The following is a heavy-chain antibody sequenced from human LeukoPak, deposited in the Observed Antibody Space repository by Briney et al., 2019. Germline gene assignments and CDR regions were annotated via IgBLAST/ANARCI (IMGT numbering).Heavy chain of an antibody. CDR2: FDPEDGET. D-gene: IGHD5-12*01. Sequence: GASVKVSCKVSGYTLTELSMHWVRQAPGKGLEWMGGFDPEDGETIYAQKFQGRVTMTEDTSTDTAYMELSSQRSEDTAVYYCATLRLRGPRYYYYMDVWGKGTTVTVSS. J-gene: IGHJ6*03. V-gene: IGHV1-24*01. CDR1: GYTLTELS. CDR3: ATLRLRGPRYYYYMDV.